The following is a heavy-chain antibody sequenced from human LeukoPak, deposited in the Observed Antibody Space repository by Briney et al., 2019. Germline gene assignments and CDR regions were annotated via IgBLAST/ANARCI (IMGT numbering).Heavy chain of an antibody. J-gene: IGHJ4*02. CDR3: AKDSTVVRLDY. D-gene: IGHD4-23*01. Sequence: GGSLRLSCAASGFTFSSYAMHWVRQAPGKGLEWVAVISYDGSNKYYADSVKGRFTISRDNSKNTLYLQMNSLRAEDTAVYYCAKDSTVVRLDYWGQGTLVTVSS. CDR2: ISYDGSNK. V-gene: IGHV3-30-3*01. CDR1: GFTFSSYA.